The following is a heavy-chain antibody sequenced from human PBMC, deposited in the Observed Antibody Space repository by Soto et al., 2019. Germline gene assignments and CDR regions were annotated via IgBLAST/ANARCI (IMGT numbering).Heavy chain of an antibody. CDR3: ARHTPAISISDH. CDR2: IYYSGST. CDR1: GGSISSSSYY. Sequence: SETLSLTCTVSGGSISSSSYYWGWIRQPPGKGLEWIGSIYYSGSTYYNPSLKSRLTISVDTSKNQFSLKLSSVTAADTAVYYWARHTPAISISDHWGQGTLVTVSS. J-gene: IGHJ4*02. D-gene: IGHD2-15*01. V-gene: IGHV4-39*01.